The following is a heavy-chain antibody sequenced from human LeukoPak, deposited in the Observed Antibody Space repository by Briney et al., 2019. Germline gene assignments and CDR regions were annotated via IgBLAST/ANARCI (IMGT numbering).Heavy chain of an antibody. CDR1: GGSINNYY. V-gene: IGHV4-59*01. Sequence: PSETLSLTCTVSGGSINNYYWSWIRQPPGKELEWIGYIYYTGGTNYNPSLKSRVTILVDPSKNQFSLKLSSATTADTAVYYCARGGGWYENWGQGTLVTVSS. J-gene: IGHJ4*02. CDR3: ARGGGWYEN. CDR2: IYYTGGT. D-gene: IGHD6-19*01.